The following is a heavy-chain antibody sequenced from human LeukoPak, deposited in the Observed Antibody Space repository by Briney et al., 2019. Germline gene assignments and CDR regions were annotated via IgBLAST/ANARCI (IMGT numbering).Heavy chain of an antibody. CDR1: GFTLSNYW. CDR2: ISSSSSYI. V-gene: IGHV3-21*01. D-gene: IGHD3-3*01. Sequence: GGSLRLSCAASGFTLSNYWMHWVRQAPGKGLEWVSSISSSSSYIYYADSVKGRFTISRDNAKNSLYLQMNSLRAEDTAVYYCARDRNYDFWSGFNAFDIWGQGTMVTVSS. J-gene: IGHJ3*02. CDR3: ARDRNYDFWSGFNAFDI.